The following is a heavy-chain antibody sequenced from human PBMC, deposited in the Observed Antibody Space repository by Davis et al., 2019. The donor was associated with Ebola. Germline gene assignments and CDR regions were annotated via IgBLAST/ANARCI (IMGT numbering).Heavy chain of an antibody. J-gene: IGHJ6*04. CDR1: GFTFSSYS. D-gene: IGHD2-2*01. Sequence: GSLKISCAASGFTFSSYSMNWVRQAPGKGLEWVSSISSSSSYIYYADSVKGRFTISRDNAKNSLYLQMNSLRAEDTAVYYCARSASSPFMDVWGKGTTVTVSS. CDR3: ARSASSPFMDV. CDR2: ISSSSSYI. V-gene: IGHV3-21*01.